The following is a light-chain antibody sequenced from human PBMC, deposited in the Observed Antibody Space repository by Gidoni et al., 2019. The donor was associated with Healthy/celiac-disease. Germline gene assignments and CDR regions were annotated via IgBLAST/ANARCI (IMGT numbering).Light chain of an antibody. CDR3: QQYGSSPFT. J-gene: IGKJ3*01. V-gene: IGKV3-20*01. Sequence: EIVLTQSPGTLYLSPGERATLSCRASQSVSSSYLAWYQQKPGQAPRLLIYGASSMATGIPDRFSGSGSGTDFTLTISRLEPEDFAVYYCQQYGSSPFTFGPGTKVDIK. CDR1: QSVSSSY. CDR2: GAS.